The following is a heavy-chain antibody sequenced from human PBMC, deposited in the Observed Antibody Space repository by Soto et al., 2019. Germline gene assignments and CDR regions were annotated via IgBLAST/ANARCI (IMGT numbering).Heavy chain of an antibody. J-gene: IGHJ4*02. CDR1: GGSISSYY. Sequence: SETLSLTCTVSGGSISSYYWSWIRQPPGKGLGWIGYIYYSGSTNYNPSLKSRVTISVDTSKNQFSLKLSSVTAADTAVYYCARITFGGVIVDYWGQGTLVTVSS. D-gene: IGHD3-16*02. CDR2: IYYSGST. CDR3: ARITFGGVIVDY. V-gene: IGHV4-59*01.